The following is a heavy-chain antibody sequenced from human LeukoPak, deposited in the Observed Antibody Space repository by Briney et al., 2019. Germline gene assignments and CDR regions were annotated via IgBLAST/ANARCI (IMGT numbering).Heavy chain of an antibody. D-gene: IGHD2-21*02. CDR2: IYSGGST. Sequence: GGSLRLSCAASGFTVSSNYMSWVRQAPGKGLEWVSVIYSGGSTYYADSVKGRFTISRDNSKNTLYLQMNSLRAEDTAVYYCAAVVTATFFDYWGQGTLVTVSS. V-gene: IGHV3-53*01. J-gene: IGHJ4*02. CDR3: AAVVTATFFDY. CDR1: GFTVSSNY.